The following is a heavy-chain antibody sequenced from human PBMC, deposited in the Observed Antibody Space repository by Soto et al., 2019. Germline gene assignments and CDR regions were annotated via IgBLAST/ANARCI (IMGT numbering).Heavy chain of an antibody. CDR2: INHGGNT. V-gene: IGHV4-34*01. Sequence: SETLSLTCAVYGGSLSGYYWTWIRQPPGKGLEWIGEINHGGNTNYNPSLKGRVTISVDTSKNQFSLKLRSVTAADTAVYYCARHDDWFDPWGQGILVTVSS. D-gene: IGHD3-16*01. J-gene: IGHJ5*02. CDR1: GGSLSGYY. CDR3: ARHDDWFDP.